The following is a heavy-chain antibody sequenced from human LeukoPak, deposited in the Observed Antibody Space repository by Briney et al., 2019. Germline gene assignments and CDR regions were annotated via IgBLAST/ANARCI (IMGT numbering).Heavy chain of an antibody. D-gene: IGHD5-18*01. Sequence: QPGVSLRLSCAASGFTFSSYAMGWVRQAPGKGLECVSAISGNDASTYYADSVKGRFTISRDNSKNTLYLQVDSMRAEDTAVYYCARDDGYSYGFDYWGQGTLVTVSS. CDR2: ISGNDAST. V-gene: IGHV3-23*01. J-gene: IGHJ4*02. CDR1: GFTFSSYA. CDR3: ARDDGYSYGFDY.